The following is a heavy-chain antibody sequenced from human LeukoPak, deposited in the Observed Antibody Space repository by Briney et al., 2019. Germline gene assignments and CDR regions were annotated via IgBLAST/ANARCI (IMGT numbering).Heavy chain of an antibody. CDR3: ARDDSSGYPGYFDY. CDR2: IYYSGST. J-gene: IGHJ4*02. V-gene: IGHV4-39*07. D-gene: IGHD3-22*01. CDR1: GGSISSSSYY. Sequence: SETLCLTCTVSGGSISSSSYYWGWIRQPPGKGREWIVSIYYSGSTYYNPSLKSRDSISVHTSKNQFSLKLSSVTAADTAVYYCARDDSSGYPGYFDYWGQGTLVTVSS.